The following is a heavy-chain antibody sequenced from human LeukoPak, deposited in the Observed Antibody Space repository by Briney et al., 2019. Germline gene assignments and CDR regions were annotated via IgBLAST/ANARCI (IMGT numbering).Heavy chain of an antibody. D-gene: IGHD3-22*01. Sequence: SETLSLTCAVYGGSFSGYYWSWIRQPPGKGLEWIGEINHSGSTNYNPSLKSLVTISVDTSKNQFSLKLSSVTAADTAVYYCARGLDTMIVVPTSGAFDIWGQGTMVTVSS. CDR2: INHSGST. V-gene: IGHV4-34*01. CDR3: ARGLDTMIVVPTSGAFDI. CDR1: GGSFSGYY. J-gene: IGHJ3*02.